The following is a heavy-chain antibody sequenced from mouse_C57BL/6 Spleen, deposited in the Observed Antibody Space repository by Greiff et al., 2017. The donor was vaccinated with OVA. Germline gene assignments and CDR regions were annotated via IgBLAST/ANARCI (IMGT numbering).Heavy chain of an antibody. CDR1: GYTFTSYW. CDR3: AIGAYYGSSYGFAY. CDR2: IHPSDSDT. D-gene: IGHD1-1*01. V-gene: IGHV1-74*01. J-gene: IGHJ3*01. Sequence: QVQLQQSGAELVKPGASVKVSCKASGYTFTSYWMHWVKQRPGQGLEWIGRIHPSDSDTNYNQKFKGKATVTVDKSSSTAYMQLSSLTSEDSAVYYCAIGAYYGSSYGFAYWGQGTLVTVSA.